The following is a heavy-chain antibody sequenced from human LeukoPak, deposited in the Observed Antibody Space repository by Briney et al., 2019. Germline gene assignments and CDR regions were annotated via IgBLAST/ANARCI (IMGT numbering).Heavy chain of an antibody. CDR3: SHSGKYDFWSGTF. CDR2: ITRKSYGGTT. D-gene: IGHD3-3*01. CDR1: GHTSDDHT. Sequence: PGRSLRLSCTASGHTSDDHTVTWVRQAPGKGLEWVGFITRKSYGGTTEYAASVKGRFTISRDDSKSIAYLEMSSLKTEDTGVYYCSHSGKYDFWSGTFWGQGTLVIVSS. V-gene: IGHV3-49*04. J-gene: IGHJ4*02.